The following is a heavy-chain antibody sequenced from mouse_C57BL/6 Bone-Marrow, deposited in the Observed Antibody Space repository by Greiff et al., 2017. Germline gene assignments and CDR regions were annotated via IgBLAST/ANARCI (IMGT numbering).Heavy chain of an antibody. V-gene: IGHV1-64*01. CDR3: ARKGGAWFAY. J-gene: IGHJ3*01. Sequence: QVQLQQPGAELVKPGASVKLSCKASGYTFTSYWMHWVKQRPGQGLEWIGMIHPNSGSTNYNEKFKSKDTLTVDKSSSTADMQLSSLPSEDSAVXYVARKGGAWFAYWGQGTLVTVSA. CDR2: IHPNSGST. CDR1: GYTFTSYW.